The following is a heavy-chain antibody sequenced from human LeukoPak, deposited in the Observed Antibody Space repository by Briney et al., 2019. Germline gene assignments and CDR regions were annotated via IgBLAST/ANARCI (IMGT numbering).Heavy chain of an antibody. CDR1: GYTFTSYY. J-gene: IGHJ4*02. CDR3: ARDVGGSYTSDY. CDR2: IDPSVGRT. D-gene: IGHD1-26*01. Sequence: ASVKVSCKASGYTFTSYYMHCVRQAPGQGLEGMGRIDPSVGRTSYTQKCQGRVTMTREKSTSTAYMELSSLRSEDTAVYYCARDVGGSYTSDYWGQGTLVTVSA. V-gene: IGHV1-46*01.